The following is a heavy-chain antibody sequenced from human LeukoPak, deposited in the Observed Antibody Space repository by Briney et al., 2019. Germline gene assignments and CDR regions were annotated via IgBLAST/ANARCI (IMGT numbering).Heavy chain of an antibody. CDR1: GGSISSGSYY. D-gene: IGHD6-19*01. J-gene: IGHJ4*02. V-gene: IGHV4-61*02. CDR2: IYTSGST. Sequence: TLSLTCTVSGGSISSGSYYRSWIRQPAGKGLEWIGRIYTSGSTNYNPSLKSRVTISVDTSKNQFSLKLSSVTAADTAVYYCARDLRYSSGWGYYFDYWGQGTLVTVSS. CDR3: ARDLRYSSGWGYYFDY.